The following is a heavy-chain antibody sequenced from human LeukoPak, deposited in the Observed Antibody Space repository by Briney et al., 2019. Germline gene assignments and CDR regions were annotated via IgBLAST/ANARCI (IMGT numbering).Heavy chain of an antibody. V-gene: IGHV3-9*01. J-gene: IGHJ2*01. Sequence: GRSLRLSCAASGFTFDGYAMHWVRQAPGKGLEWVSGISWNSGSVGYADSVKGRFTISRDNAKNSLYLQMNSLRAEDTALYFCAKGSSYSFGYWYFDLWGRGTLVTVSS. CDR2: ISWNSGSV. CDR1: GFTFDGYA. CDR3: AKGSSYSFGYWYFDL. D-gene: IGHD5-18*01.